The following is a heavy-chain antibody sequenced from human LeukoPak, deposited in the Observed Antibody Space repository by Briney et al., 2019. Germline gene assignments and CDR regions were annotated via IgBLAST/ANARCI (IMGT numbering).Heavy chain of an antibody. CDR1: DDSITIYY. CDR2: IDHTGST. J-gene: IGHJ6*03. Sequence: PSETLSLTCTVSDDSITIYYWTWIRQPPGKGLEWIGYIDHTGSTNYNPSLNSRVTISRDTSKNHFSLELTSATAADTAVYFCARGRVSPNTWYSTYYYYFYMDVWGKGTTVTVSS. CDR3: ARGRVSPNTWYSTYYYYFYMDV. V-gene: IGHV4-59*01. D-gene: IGHD6-13*01.